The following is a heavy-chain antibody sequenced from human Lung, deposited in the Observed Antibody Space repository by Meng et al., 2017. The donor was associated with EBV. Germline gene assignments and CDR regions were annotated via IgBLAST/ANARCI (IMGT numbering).Heavy chain of an antibody. CDR3: DRLKFNYGSVSYHPHWYFDL. CDR1: NESVGCVGYY. D-gene: IGHD3-10*01. J-gene: IGHJ2*01. Sequence: PGLANPSQPPSLTGAVYNESVGCVGYYWSVFRQPLRQCLKFIAHLFYTGSTYYHPSLKSRVIIAVDTSTNQSSLRLSSVSAADTAVYYCDRLKFNYGSVSYHPHWYFDLWGRGTLVTVSS. CDR2: LFYTGST. V-gene: IGHV4-30-4*01.